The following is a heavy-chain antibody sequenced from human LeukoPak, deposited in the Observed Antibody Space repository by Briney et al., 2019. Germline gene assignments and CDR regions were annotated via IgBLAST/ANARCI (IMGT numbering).Heavy chain of an antibody. V-gene: IGHV1-18*04. D-gene: IGHD4-17*01. CDR3: ARAGYRVTTVTAPFDY. CDR1: GYTFTSYG. Sequence: ASVRVSCKASGYTFTSYGISWVRQAPGQRLEWMGWISAYNGNTNYAQKLQGRVTMTTDTSTSTAYMELRSLRSDDTAVYYCARAGYRVTTVTAPFDYWGQGTLVTVSS. CDR2: ISAYNGNT. J-gene: IGHJ4*02.